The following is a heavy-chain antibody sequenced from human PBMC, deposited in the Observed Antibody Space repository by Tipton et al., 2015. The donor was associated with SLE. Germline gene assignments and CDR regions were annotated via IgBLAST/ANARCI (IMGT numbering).Heavy chain of an antibody. Sequence: QSGAEVKKPGASVKVSCKASGYTFTSYDINWVRQATGQGPEWMGWMNPNSGNRGYAQKFQGRATMTRNTSINTAYMELSSLRSEDTAVDYGARAPNYYGTATTPYYYAMDVWGQGTTVTVSS. CDR3: ARAPNYYGTATTPYYYAMDV. CDR2: MNPNSGNR. CDR1: GYTFTSYD. D-gene: IGHD3-10*01. J-gene: IGHJ6*02. V-gene: IGHV1-8*01.